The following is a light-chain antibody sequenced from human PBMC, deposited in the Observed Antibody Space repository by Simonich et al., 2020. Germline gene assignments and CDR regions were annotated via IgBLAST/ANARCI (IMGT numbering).Light chain of an antibody. CDR3: QQYNNWPYT. V-gene: IGKV3D-20*02. J-gene: IGKJ2*01. Sequence: EIVMTQSPATLSVSPGERATLSCRTSQSVSSSYLAWYQQKPGQAPRLLIDGASSRATGIPDRFSGSGSGTDFTLTSSRLEPEDFAVYYCQQYNNWPYTFGQGTKLEIK. CDR2: GAS. CDR1: QSVSSSY.